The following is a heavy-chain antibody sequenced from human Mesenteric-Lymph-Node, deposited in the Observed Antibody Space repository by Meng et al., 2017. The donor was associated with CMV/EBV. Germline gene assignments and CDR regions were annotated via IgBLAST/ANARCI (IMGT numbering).Heavy chain of an antibody. J-gene: IGHJ4*01. D-gene: IGHD3-3*01. V-gene: IGHV3-15*01. CDR3: STWYYYFGVDC. Sequence: GGSLRLSCVASGFTFSNAWMSWVRQAPGKGLEWVGRIKSKTNGGTTDYAAPVKGRFTISRDDSKHTLYLQMDSLKTEDTAVYFCSTWYYYFGVDCWGHGTLVTVSS. CDR1: GFTFSNAW. CDR2: IKSKTNGGTT.